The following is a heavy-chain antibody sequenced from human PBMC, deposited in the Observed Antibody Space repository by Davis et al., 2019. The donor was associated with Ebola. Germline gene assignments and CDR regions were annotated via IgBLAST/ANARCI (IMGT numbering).Heavy chain of an antibody. CDR2: ISAYKGNT. V-gene: IGHV1-18*01. D-gene: IGHD6-13*01. J-gene: IGHJ6*02. Sequence: ASVKVSCKASNYTFTSYGISWVRQAPGQGLEWMGWISAYKGNTNYAQKFLGRVTMTTDTSTSTAYMELRSLRSDDTAVYYCARDRFTAAAGISGMDVWGQGTTVTVSS. CDR1: NYTFTSYG. CDR3: ARDRFTAAAGISGMDV.